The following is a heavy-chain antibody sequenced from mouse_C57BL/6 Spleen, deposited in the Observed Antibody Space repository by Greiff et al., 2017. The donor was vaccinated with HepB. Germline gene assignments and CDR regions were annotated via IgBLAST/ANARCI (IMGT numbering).Heavy chain of an antibody. CDR3: ARPRDDYYGSPYYAMDY. Sequence: QVQLQQPGAELVKPGASVKMSCKASGYTFTSYWITWVKQRPGQGLEWIGDIYPGSGSTNYNEKFKSKATLTVDTSSSTAYMQLSSLTSEDSAVFYCARPRDDYYGSPYYAMDYWGQGTSVTVSS. D-gene: IGHD1-1*01. CDR1: GYTFTSYW. V-gene: IGHV1-55*01. CDR2: IYPGSGST. J-gene: IGHJ4*01.